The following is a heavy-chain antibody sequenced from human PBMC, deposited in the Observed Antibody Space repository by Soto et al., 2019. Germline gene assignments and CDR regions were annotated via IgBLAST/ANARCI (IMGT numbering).Heavy chain of an antibody. CDR3: AKGPGYCSSTSCSYYFDY. CDR1: GFTFSSYA. D-gene: IGHD2-2*01. V-gene: IGHV3-23*01. Sequence: PGGSLRLSCAASGFTFSSYAMSWVRQAPGKGLEWVSAISGSGGSTYYADSVKGQFTISRDNSKNTLYLQMNSLRAEDTAVYYFAKGPGYCSSTSCSYYFDYWGQGTLVTVSS. CDR2: ISGSGGST. J-gene: IGHJ4*02.